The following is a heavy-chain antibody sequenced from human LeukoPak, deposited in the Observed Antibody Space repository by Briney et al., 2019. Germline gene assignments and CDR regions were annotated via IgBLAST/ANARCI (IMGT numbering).Heavy chain of an antibody. CDR2: INPNSGGT. CDR1: GYTFTGYY. J-gene: IGHJ4*02. Sequence: ASVKVSCKASGYTFTGYYVHWVRQAPGQGLEWMGWINPNSGGTNYAQKFQGRVTMTRDTSISTAYMELSRLRSDDTAVYYCARVADVLLWFGELFFDYWGQGTLVTVSS. CDR3: ARVADVLLWFGELFFDY. D-gene: IGHD3-10*01. V-gene: IGHV1-2*02.